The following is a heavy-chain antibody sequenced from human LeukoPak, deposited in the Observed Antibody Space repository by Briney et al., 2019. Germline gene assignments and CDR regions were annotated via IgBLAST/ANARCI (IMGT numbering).Heavy chain of an antibody. CDR3: ARQSAPGYSSSWGFQH. J-gene: IGHJ1*01. V-gene: IGHV4-59*08. CDR2: IYYSGST. D-gene: IGHD6-6*01. CDR1: GGSISSYY. Sequence: SETLSPTRTVSGGSISSYYWSWIRQPPGKGLEWLGYIYYSGSTNYNPSLKSRVTISVDTSKNQFSLKLSSVTAADTAVYYCARQSAPGYSSSWGFQHGGQATLVTVSS.